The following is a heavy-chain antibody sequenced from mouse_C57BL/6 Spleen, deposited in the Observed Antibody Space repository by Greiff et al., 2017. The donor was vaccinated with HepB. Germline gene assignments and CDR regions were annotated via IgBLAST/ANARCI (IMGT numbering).Heavy chain of an antibody. CDR3: AREGAYYGSSLDY. J-gene: IGHJ2*01. V-gene: IGHV1-61*01. D-gene: IGHD1-1*01. CDR2: IYPSDSET. Sequence: VQLQQPGAELVRPGSSVKLSCKASGYTFTSYWMDWVKQRPGQGLEWIGNIYPSDSETHYNQKFKDKATLTVDKSSSTAYMQLSSLTSEDSAVYYCAREGAYYGSSLDYWGQGTTLTVSS. CDR1: GYTFTSYW.